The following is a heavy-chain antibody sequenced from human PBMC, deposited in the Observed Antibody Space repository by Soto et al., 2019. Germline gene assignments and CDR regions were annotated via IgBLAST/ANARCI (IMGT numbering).Heavy chain of an antibody. V-gene: IGHV4-39*01. D-gene: IGHD6-13*01. CDR3: ARSYSSSWYWVFDY. Sequence: QLQLQESGPGLVKPSETLSLTCTVSGGSISSSNYYWGWIRQPPGKGLEWIGSIFYSGSTYYNPSLKSRVTISVDTSKNQFSLKLSSVTAADTAVYYCARSYSSSWYWVFDYWGQGTLVTVSS. J-gene: IGHJ4*02. CDR2: IFYSGST. CDR1: GGSISSSNYY.